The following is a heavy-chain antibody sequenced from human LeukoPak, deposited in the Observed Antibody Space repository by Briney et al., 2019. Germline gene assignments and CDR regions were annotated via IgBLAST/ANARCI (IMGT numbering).Heavy chain of an antibody. V-gene: IGHV4-4*08. J-gene: IGHJ6*03. CDR3: ARDRELYYYDSSGYYSYYMDV. CDR2: IYTSGST. D-gene: IGHD3-22*01. Sequence: SETLSLTCTVSGGSISSYYWSWIRQPPGKGLEWIGRIYTSGSTNYNPSLKSRVTISVDTSKNQFSLKLSSVTAADTAVYYCARDRELYYYDSSGYYSYYMDVWGKGTTVTISS. CDR1: GGSISSYY.